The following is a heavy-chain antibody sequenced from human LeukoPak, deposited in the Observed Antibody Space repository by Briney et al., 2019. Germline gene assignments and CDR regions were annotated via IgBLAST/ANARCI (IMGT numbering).Heavy chain of an antibody. CDR3: ARDPDSNWFDP. CDR1: GYSISSGYY. CDR2: IYHSGST. J-gene: IGHJ5*02. Sequence: SETLSLTCTVSGYSISSGYYWGWIRQPPGKGLEWIGSIYHSGSTYYNPSLKSRVTISVDTSKNQFSLKLSSVTAADTAVYYCARDPDSNWFDPWGQGTLVTVSS. V-gene: IGHV4-38-2*02.